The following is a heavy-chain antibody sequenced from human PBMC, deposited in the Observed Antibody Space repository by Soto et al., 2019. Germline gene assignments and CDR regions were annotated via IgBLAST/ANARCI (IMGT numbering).Heavy chain of an antibody. Sequence: QVQLVQSGAEVKKPGASVKVSCKASGYTFTSYGISWVRQAPGQGLEWMGWISAYNGNTNYAQKLQGRVTMTTDTSTSTAYMELRSLRSDDTAVDYCARDMYYYGSGIAPQMDYWGQGTLVTVSS. CDR2: ISAYNGNT. J-gene: IGHJ4*02. CDR1: GYTFTSYG. V-gene: IGHV1-18*01. CDR3: ARDMYYYGSGIAPQMDY. D-gene: IGHD3-10*01.